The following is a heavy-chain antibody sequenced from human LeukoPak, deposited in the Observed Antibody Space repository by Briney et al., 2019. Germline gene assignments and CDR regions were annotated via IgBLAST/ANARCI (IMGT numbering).Heavy chain of an antibody. Sequence: PGGSLRLSCAASGFTFSSYSMNWVRQAPGKGLEWVSYISSSSSTIYYADSVKGRFTISRDNSKNTLYLQMNSLRAEDTAVYYCAKGRKSSGWYVEHEYWGQGTLVTVSS. CDR3: AKGRKSSGWYVEHEY. CDR1: GFTFSSYS. J-gene: IGHJ4*02. CDR2: ISSSSSTI. D-gene: IGHD6-19*01. V-gene: IGHV3-48*01.